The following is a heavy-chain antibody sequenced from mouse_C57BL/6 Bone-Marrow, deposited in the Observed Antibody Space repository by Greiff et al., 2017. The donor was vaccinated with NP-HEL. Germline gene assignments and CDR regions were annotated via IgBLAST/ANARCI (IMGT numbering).Heavy chain of an antibody. CDR3: ATETAQATGAMDY. CDR1: GYTFTSYW. Sequence: VQLQQSGAELAKPGASVKLSCKASGYTFTSYWMHWVKQRPGQGLEWIGYINPSSGYTKYNQKFKDKATLTADKSSISAYMQLSSLTYEDSAVYYCATETAQATGAMDYWGQGTSVTVSS. V-gene: IGHV1-7*01. D-gene: IGHD3-2*02. J-gene: IGHJ4*01. CDR2: INPSSGYT.